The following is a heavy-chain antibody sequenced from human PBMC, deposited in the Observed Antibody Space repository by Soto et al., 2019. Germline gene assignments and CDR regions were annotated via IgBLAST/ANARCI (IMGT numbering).Heavy chain of an antibody. J-gene: IGHJ4*02. CDR1: GGTFNNYV. CDR2: ISPIFAFA. Sequence: QGQLVQSGAEVKKPGSSVKVSCKASGGTFNNYVISWVRQAPGQGLEWMGAISPIFAFASYAQNFQGRLTITTDETESSAYTELNSVVYEYAAMHYSAAYCGSGSFPNWGQGTLVTVSS. D-gene: IGHD3-10*01. CDR3: AAYCGSGSFPN. V-gene: IGHV1-69*01.